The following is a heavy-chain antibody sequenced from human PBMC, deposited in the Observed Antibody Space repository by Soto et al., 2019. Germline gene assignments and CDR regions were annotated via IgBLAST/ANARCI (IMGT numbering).Heavy chain of an antibody. Sequence: SETLSLTGTVSGGSISSDDYYWSWIRQAPGRGLEWIGYIHSSGSIYYNPSLKSRATMSIDTAGTQFSLKVSSVTVADTAVYYCARDLDGLHDDTSGPFPRPGWGQGTLVTVSS. V-gene: IGHV4-30-4*02. D-gene: IGHD3-22*01. CDR1: GGSISSDDYY. CDR2: IHSSGSI. J-gene: IGHJ1*01. CDR3: ARDLDGLHDDTSGPFPRPG.